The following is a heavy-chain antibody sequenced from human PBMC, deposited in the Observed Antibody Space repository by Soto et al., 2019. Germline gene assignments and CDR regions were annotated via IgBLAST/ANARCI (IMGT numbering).Heavy chain of an antibody. Sequence: QVQLQESGPGLVKPSQTLSLTCTVSGGSISDGYYWSWIRQHPGKGLEWIGSISYSGSTSYNPSLKSRLTISVDRSKSQFYLNLSSVTAADTAVYYCASRDRSGYSYWLDTWGQGTLVTVSS. J-gene: IGHJ5*02. CDR3: ASRDRSGYSYWLDT. D-gene: IGHD3-22*01. V-gene: IGHV4-31*03. CDR2: ISYSGST. CDR1: GGSISDGYY.